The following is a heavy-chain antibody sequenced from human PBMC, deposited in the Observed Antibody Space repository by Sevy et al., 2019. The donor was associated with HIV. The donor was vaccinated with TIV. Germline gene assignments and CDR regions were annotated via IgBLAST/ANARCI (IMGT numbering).Heavy chain of an antibody. CDR2: ISYDGSNK. V-gene: IGHV3-30-3*01. CDR1: GFTFSSYA. Sequence: GGSLRLSCAASGFTFSSYAMHWVRQAPGKGLEWVAVISYDGSNKYYADSVKGRFTISRDNFKNTRYLQMNSLGAEDTAVYYCARDLQLWLVRGNYFDYWGQGTLVTVSS. J-gene: IGHJ4*02. D-gene: IGHD6-19*01. CDR3: ARDLQLWLVRGNYFDY.